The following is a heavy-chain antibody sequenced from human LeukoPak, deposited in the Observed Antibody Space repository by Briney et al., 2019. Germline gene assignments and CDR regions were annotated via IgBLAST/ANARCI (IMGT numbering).Heavy chain of an antibody. J-gene: IGHJ4*02. CDR1: GGSISSYY. Sequence: SETLSLTCTVSGGSISSYYWSWIRQPPGKGLEWIGYIYYSGSTNYNPSLKSRVTISVDTSKNQFSLKLSSVTAADTAVYYCARGRFGELGGIFFDYWGQGTLVTVSS. D-gene: IGHD3-10*01. CDR3: ARGRFGELGGIFFDY. CDR2: IYYSGST. V-gene: IGHV4-59*01.